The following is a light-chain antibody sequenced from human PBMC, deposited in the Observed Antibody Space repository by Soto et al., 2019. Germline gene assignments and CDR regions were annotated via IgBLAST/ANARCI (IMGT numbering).Light chain of an antibody. CDR1: QSLAGSF. V-gene: IGKV3-20*01. Sequence: EVVFTQSPGTLSLSPGESVVLSCRASQSLAGSFLAWYQQKPGQAPRILIYGASNRATGIPDRFSGSGSGTDFTLTISRLEPEDFEVYYCQQYDSLPRTFGQGTKVDIK. CDR2: GAS. J-gene: IGKJ1*01. CDR3: QQYDSLPRT.